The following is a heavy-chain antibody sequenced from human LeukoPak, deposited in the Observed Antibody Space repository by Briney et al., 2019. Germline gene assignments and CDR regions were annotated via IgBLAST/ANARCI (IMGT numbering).Heavy chain of an antibody. J-gene: IGHJ4*02. V-gene: IGHV4-4*07. CDR1: GGSISSYY. D-gene: IGHD6-19*01. CDR3: ARDLYSSGWYAVGDY. Sequence: SETLSLTCTVSGGSISSYYWSWIRQPAGKGLEWIGRIYTSGSTNYNTSLKSRVTVSVDTSKNQFSLKLSSVTAADTAVYYCARDLYSSGWYAVGDYWGQGTLVTVSS. CDR2: IYTSGST.